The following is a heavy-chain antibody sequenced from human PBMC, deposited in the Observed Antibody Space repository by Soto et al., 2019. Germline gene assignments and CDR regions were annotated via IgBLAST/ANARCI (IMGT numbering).Heavy chain of an antibody. CDR2: ISYDGSNK. Sequence: QVQLVESGGGVVQPGRSLRLSCAASGFTFSSYAMHWVRQAPGKGLEWVAVISYDGSNKYYADSVKGRFTISRDNSKNTLYLQMNSLRAEDTAVYYCAKDRRDSSSWYIPAGWGQGTLVTVSS. V-gene: IGHV3-30*04. J-gene: IGHJ4*02. CDR1: GFTFSSYA. CDR3: AKDRRDSSSWYIPAG. D-gene: IGHD6-13*01.